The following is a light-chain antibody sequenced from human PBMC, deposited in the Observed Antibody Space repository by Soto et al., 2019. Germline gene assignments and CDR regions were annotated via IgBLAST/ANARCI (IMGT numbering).Light chain of an antibody. CDR2: DVI. CDR1: SSDIGGYNF. V-gene: IGLV2-14*01. J-gene: IGLJ2*01. CDR3: SSFTSSSTLV. Sequence: QPVLTQPASVSGSPGQSITISCTGTSSDIGGYNFVSWYQQYPGNAPKLMIYDVINRPSGVSNRFSGSKSGNTASLTISGLQAEDEADYYCSSFTSSSTLVFGGGTKLTVL.